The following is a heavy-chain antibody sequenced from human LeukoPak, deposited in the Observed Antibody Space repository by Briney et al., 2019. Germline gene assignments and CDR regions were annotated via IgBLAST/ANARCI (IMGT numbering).Heavy chain of an antibody. Sequence: ASVKVSCKASGYTFTSYGISWVRQAPGQGLEWMGWISAYNGNTNYAQKLQGRVTMTTDTSTSTAYMGLRSLRSDDTAVYYCAREGYSYDTKLFDYWGQGTLVTVSS. CDR3: AREGYSYDTKLFDY. CDR2: ISAYNGNT. CDR1: GYTFTSYG. V-gene: IGHV1-18*01. J-gene: IGHJ4*02. D-gene: IGHD5-18*01.